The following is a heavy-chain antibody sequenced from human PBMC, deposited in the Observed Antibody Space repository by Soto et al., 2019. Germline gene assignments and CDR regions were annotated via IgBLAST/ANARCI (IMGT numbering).Heavy chain of an antibody. CDR1: GLTFSTYG. Sequence: PGGSLRLSCADSGLTFSTYGIHWVRQTPGKGLEWVAAISHDGNNKVYADSVKGRFTVSRDNSKNTMYLQMNSLRVEDTAVYYCARAKWNDGSGRVREFDDWGQGA. V-gene: IGHV3-30*03. CDR3: ARAKWNDGSGRVREFDD. J-gene: IGHJ4*02. CDR2: ISHDGNNK. D-gene: IGHD3-10*01.